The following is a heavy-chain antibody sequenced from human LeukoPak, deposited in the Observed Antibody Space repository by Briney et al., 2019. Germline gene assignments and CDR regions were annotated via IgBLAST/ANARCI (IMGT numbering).Heavy chain of an antibody. CDR2: IWYDGGNK. CDR1: GFTFSSYG. V-gene: IGHV3-33*06. CDR3: AKEVEAYCGGDCYPGFDY. J-gene: IGHJ4*02. D-gene: IGHD2-21*02. Sequence: GGSLRLSXAASGFTFSSYGMHWVRQAPGKGLEWVAVIWYDGGNKYYADSVKGRFTISRDNSKNTLYLQMNSLRAEDAAVYYCAKEVEAYCGGDCYPGFDYWGQGTLVTVSS.